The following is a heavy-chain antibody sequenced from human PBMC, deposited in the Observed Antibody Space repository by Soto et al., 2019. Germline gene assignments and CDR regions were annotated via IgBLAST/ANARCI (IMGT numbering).Heavy chain of an antibody. CDR3: ASSSIAAAGPFDY. CDR2: ISSHNGNT. V-gene: IGHV1-18*01. D-gene: IGHD6-13*01. J-gene: IGHJ4*02. Sequence: QVQLVQSGDEVKQPGASVKVSCKASGSTITAYGISWVRQAPGQGLEWMAWISSHNGNTYYAQNLQGRVTMTTDTSTSTAYMELRSLRSDDTAVYYFASSSIAAAGPFDYWGQGALVTVSS. CDR1: GSTITAYG.